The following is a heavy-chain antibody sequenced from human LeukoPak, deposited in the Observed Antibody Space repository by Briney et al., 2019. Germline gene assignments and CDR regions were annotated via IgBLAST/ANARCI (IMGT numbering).Heavy chain of an antibody. V-gene: IGHV3-23*01. CDR3: AKDPIGYSSGWYSDY. J-gene: IGHJ4*02. Sequence: GGSLRLSCAGSGFIFSDYVMSWVRQAPGKGLEWVSGSGTGGRTYYADSVKGRFTISRDNSKKTVFLQMDGLRAEDTAVYYCAKDPIGYSSGWYSDYWGQGTLVTVSS. D-gene: IGHD6-19*01. CDR2: SGTGGRT. CDR1: GFIFSDYV.